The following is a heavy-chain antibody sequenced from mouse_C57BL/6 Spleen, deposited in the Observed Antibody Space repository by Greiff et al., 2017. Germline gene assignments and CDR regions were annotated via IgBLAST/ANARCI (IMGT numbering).Heavy chain of an antibody. D-gene: IGHD1-1*01. CDR1: GFTFSSYG. V-gene: IGHV5-6*02. CDR2: ISSGGSYT. J-gene: IGHJ1*03. Sequence: DVKLVESGGDLVKPGGSLKLSCAASGFTFSSYGMSWVRQTPDKRLEWVATISSGGSYTYYPDSVKGRFTISRDNAKNTLYLQMSSLKSEDTAMYYCARERVITSFYWYFDVWGTGTTVTVSS. CDR3: ARERVITSFYWYFDV.